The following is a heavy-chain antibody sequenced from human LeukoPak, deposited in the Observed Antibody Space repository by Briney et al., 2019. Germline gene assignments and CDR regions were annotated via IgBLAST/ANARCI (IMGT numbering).Heavy chain of an antibody. Sequence: GASVKVSCKASGYSFTCYYMHWVRHAPGQGLEWMGWINPNSGGTNYAQKFQGRVTMTRDTSISTAYMELSRLRSDVTAVYYCAREGGVLWFGELFRAFDIWGQGTMVTVSS. J-gene: IGHJ3*02. D-gene: IGHD3-10*01. CDR1: GYSFTCYY. CDR3: AREGGVLWFGELFRAFDI. CDR2: INPNSGGT. V-gene: IGHV1-2*02.